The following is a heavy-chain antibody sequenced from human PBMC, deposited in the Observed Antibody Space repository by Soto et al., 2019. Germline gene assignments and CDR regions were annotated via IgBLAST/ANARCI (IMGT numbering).Heavy chain of an antibody. CDR3: ARLIAPADDYYYYYGMDV. V-gene: IGHV5-51*01. CDR2: IYPGDSDT. D-gene: IGHD3-16*02. Sequence: PGESLKISCSGSGYSFANYWIGWGRQMPGKGLEWMGIIYPGDSDTRYSPSFQGQVTISADKSISTAYLQWNSLKASDAAMYYCARLIAPADDYYYYYGMDVWGQGTTVTVSS. CDR1: GYSFANYW. J-gene: IGHJ6*02.